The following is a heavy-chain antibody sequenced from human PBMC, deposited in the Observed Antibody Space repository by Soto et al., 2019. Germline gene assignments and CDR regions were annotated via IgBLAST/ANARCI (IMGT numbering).Heavy chain of an antibody. D-gene: IGHD2-2*01. V-gene: IGHV3-15*01. CDR2: IKSKTDGGTT. CDR3: TTDRKASYQLPRT. CDR1: GFTFSNAW. J-gene: IGHJ5*02. Sequence: GGSLRLSCAASGFTFSNAWMSWVRQAPGKGLEWVGRIKSKTDGGTTDYAAPVKGRFTISRDDSKNTLYLQMNSLKTEDTAVYYCTTDRKASYQLPRTWGQGTLVTVSS.